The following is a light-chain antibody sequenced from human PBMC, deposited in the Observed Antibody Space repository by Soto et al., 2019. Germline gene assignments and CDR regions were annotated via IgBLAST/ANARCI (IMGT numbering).Light chain of an antibody. V-gene: IGKV3-11*01. CDR1: QSVSIY. CDR2: DSS. CDR3: QHRSNWPPIT. J-gene: IGKJ5*01. Sequence: EIVLTQSPATLSLSPGERATLSCRASQSVSIYLAWYQQKPGQAPRLLIYDSSNRAAGIPARFSARGSGTDFTLFISNLEPEDSAVYYCQHRSNWPPITCGQGTRLEIK.